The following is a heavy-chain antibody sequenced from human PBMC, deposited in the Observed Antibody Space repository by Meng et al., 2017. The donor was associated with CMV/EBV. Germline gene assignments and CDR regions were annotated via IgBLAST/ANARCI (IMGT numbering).Heavy chain of an antibody. Sequence: SETLSLTCAVYGGSFSGYYWSWIRQPPGKGLEWIGEINHSGSTNYNPSLKSRVTISVDTSKNQFSLKLGSVTAADTAVYYCARGEWSRGQYQLQIARYYYYGMDVWGQGTTVTVSS. CDR2: INHSGST. CDR1: GGSFSGYY. J-gene: IGHJ6*02. CDR3: ARGEWSRGQYQLQIARYYYYGMDV. V-gene: IGHV4-34*01. D-gene: IGHD2-2*01.